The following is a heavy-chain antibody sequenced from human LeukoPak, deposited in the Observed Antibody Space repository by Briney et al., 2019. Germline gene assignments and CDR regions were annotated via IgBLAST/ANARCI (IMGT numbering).Heavy chain of an antibody. D-gene: IGHD3-16*02. CDR3: AIVLSSSYYYYYYMDV. V-gene: IGHV3-21*01. J-gene: IGHJ6*03. CDR2: ISSSSSYI. Sequence: GGSLRLSCAASGFTFSSYSMNWVRQAPGKGLDWVSSISSSSSYIYYADSVKGRFTISRDNAKNSLYLQMNSLRAEDTAVYYCAIVLSSSYYYYYYMDVWGKGTTVTVSS. CDR1: GFTFSSYS.